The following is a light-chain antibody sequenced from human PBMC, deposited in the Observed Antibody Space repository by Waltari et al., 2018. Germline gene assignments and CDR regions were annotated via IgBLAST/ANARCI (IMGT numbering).Light chain of an antibody. CDR1: SSDVGGYNY. V-gene: IGLV2-11*01. CDR3: CSYAGSYTYV. CDR2: DVS. J-gene: IGLJ2*01. Sequence: QSALTQPLSVSGSPGQSVTISCTGTSSDVGGYNYVSWYQQHPGKAPKLMIYDVSKRPSGVPDSFSGSKSGNTASLTISGLQAEDEADYDCCSYAGSYTYVFGGGTKLTVL.